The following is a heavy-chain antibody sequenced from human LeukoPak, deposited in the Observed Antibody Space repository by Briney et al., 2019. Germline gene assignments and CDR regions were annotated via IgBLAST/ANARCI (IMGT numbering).Heavy chain of an antibody. V-gene: IGHV3-21*01. Sequence: PGGSLRLSCAAYGFTFSSYTMNWVRQAPGKGLEWVSSISYSNSYICYADSVNGRFTISRDTAKNSLYLQMNSLRAEDTAVYYCARGGRTVTTPVGVDYWGQGTLVTVSS. D-gene: IGHD4-17*01. J-gene: IGHJ4*02. CDR1: GFTFSSYT. CDR3: ARGGRTVTTPVGVDY. CDR2: ISYSNSYI.